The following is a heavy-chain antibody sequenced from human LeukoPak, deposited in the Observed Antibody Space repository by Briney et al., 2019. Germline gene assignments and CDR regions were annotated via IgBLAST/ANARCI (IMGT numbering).Heavy chain of an antibody. J-gene: IGHJ3*02. CDR2: ISYDGSNR. V-gene: IGHV3-30-3*01. D-gene: IGHD3-16*01. Sequence: LRLSCAASGFTFSSYAMHWVRQAPGKGLEWVAVISYDGSNRYYADSVKGRFTISRDNSKNTLYLQMNSLRAEDTAVYYCARDGLRLGDAFDIWGQGTMVTVSS. CDR3: ARDGLRLGDAFDI. CDR1: GFTFSSYA.